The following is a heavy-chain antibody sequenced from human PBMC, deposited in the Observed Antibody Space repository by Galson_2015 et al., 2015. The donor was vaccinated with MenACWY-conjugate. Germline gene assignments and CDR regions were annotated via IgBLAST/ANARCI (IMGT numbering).Heavy chain of an antibody. CDR2: ISGSGATT. CDR3: AKGPAATTCCAFDL. V-gene: IGHV3-23*01. Sequence: SLRLSCAASGFTFSSYAMSWVRQAPGKGLEWVSVISGSGATTHCADSAKGRFTISRDNSKNTVYLQMNSLRAEDTAIYYCAKGPAATTCCAFDLWGQGTLVTVSS. D-gene: IGHD2-2*01. CDR1: GFTFSSYA. J-gene: IGHJ3*01.